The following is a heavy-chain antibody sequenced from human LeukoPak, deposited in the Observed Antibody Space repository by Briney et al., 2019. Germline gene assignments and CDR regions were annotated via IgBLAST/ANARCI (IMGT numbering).Heavy chain of an antibody. J-gene: IGHJ4*02. CDR3: ARDRYYYYDSSGYSVRHDY. CDR2: INTDGSST. V-gene: IGHV3-74*01. CDR1: GFTFSSYW. D-gene: IGHD3-22*01. Sequence: GGSPRLSCAASGFTFSSYWMHWVRQAPGKGLVWVSRINTDGSSTSYADSVKGRFTISRDNAKNTLYLQMNSLRAEDTAVYYCARDRYYYYDSSGYSVRHDYWGQGTLVTVSS.